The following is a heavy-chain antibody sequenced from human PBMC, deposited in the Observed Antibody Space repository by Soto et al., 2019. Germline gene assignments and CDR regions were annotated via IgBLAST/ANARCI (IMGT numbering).Heavy chain of an antibody. J-gene: IGHJ6*02. CDR1: GGSISTYY. V-gene: IGHV4-4*07. CDR3: ARYSSNWFQTEGMDV. Sequence: LSLTCTVSGGSISTYYWSWIRQPAGKGLEWIGRIDTSGNTNYNPSLKSRVTMSVDTSKKQFSLRLTSVTAADTAVYYCARYSSNWFQTEGMDVWGQGTTVTVSS. CDR2: IDTSGNT. D-gene: IGHD6-13*01.